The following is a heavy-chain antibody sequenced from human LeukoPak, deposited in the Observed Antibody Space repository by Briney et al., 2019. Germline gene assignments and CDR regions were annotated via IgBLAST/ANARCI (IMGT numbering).Heavy chain of an antibody. CDR3: ARRGYSSGWNRFDY. Sequence: GGSLRLSCAASGFTFSSYGMHWVRQAPGKGLEWVSFIRYDGSNEYYADSVRGRFTISRDNSKNTLYLQMNSLRAEDTAVYYCARRGYSSGWNRFDYWGQGTLVTVSS. V-gene: IGHV3-30*02. D-gene: IGHD6-25*01. J-gene: IGHJ4*02. CDR1: GFTFSSYG. CDR2: IRYDGSNE.